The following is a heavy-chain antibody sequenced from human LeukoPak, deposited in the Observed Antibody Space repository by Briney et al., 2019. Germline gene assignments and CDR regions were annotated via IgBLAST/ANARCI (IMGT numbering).Heavy chain of an antibody. J-gene: IGHJ6*02. Sequence: ASVKVSCKASGYTFTGYYMHWVRQAPGQGLEWMGWINPNGGGTNYAQKFQGRVTMTRDTSISTAYMELSRLRSDDTAVYYCASELWFGELYSMDVWGQGTTVTVSS. D-gene: IGHD3-10*01. V-gene: IGHV1-2*02. CDR3: ASELWFGELYSMDV. CDR2: INPNGGGT. CDR1: GYTFTGYY.